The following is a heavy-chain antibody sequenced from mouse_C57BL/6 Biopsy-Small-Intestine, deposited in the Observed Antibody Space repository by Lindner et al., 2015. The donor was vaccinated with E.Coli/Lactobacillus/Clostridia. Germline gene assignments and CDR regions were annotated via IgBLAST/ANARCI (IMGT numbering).Heavy chain of an antibody. V-gene: IGHV1-19*01. CDR2: INPYNGVT. Sequence: VQLQESGPVLVKPGASVKMSCKASGYTFTDYYMNWVKQSHGKSLEWIGVINPYNGVTSYNQKFKGKATLTVDKSSSTAYMELNSLTSEDSAVYYCARPGDYGSSFGYFDVWGTGTTVTVSS. CDR3: ARPGDYGSSFGYFDV. J-gene: IGHJ1*03. CDR1: GYTFTDYY. D-gene: IGHD1-1*01.